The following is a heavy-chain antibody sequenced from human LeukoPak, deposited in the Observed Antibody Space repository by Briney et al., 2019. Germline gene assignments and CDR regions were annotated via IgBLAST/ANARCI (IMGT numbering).Heavy chain of an antibody. Sequence: GGSLRLSCAASGMTFSHRWMHWVRQAPGKGRVWVSLIKNDGRTTIYADSVKGRFSIARDNGKRTLYLQMNSLRAEDTGIYYCTTGPSYGYEWWGQGTVVTVSS. CDR2: IKNDGRTT. V-gene: IGHV3-74*01. D-gene: IGHD3-16*01. J-gene: IGHJ4*02. CDR3: TTGPSYGYEW. CDR1: GMTFSHRW.